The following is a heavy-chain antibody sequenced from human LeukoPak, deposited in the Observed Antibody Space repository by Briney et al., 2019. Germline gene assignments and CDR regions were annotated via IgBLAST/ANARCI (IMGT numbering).Heavy chain of an antibody. J-gene: IGHJ4*02. CDR2: MKPDSGNT. Sequence: ASVKVSCKASGYTFISYDIHWVRQATGQGLEWMGWMKPDSGNTGYAQKFQGRVTMTRNTSTNTAYMELSSLTSEDTAVYYCTRVPRELSGKWGQGTLVTVSS. CDR3: TRVPRELSGK. D-gene: IGHD3-10*01. V-gene: IGHV1-8*01. CDR1: GYTFISYD.